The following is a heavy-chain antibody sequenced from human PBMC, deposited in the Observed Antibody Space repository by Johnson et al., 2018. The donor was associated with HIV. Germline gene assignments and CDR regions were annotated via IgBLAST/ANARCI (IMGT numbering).Heavy chain of an antibody. CDR2: ISSDGSNK. J-gene: IGHJ3*02. D-gene: IGHD7-27*01. CDR1: GFTFSSYA. V-gene: IGHV3-30-3*01. CDR3: ARVGTVRDAFDI. Sequence: QVQLVESGGGLVQPGGSLRLSCAASGFTFSSYAMHWVRQAPGTGLEWVAVISSDGSNKYYADSVKGRFTISRDNSKNTLYLQMNSLRAEDTAVYYCARVGTVRDAFDIWGQGTMVTVSS.